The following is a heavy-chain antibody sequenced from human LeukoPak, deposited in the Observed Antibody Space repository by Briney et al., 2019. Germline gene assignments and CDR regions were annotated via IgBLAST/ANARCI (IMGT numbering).Heavy chain of an antibody. D-gene: IGHD3-10*01. CDR1: GGSISSYY. V-gene: IGHV4-59*01. CDR2: IYYSGST. CDR3: AREGMVRGYNWFDP. Sequence: IPSETLSLTCTVSGGSISSYYWSWIRQPPGKGLEWIGYIYYSGSTNYNPSLKSRVTISVDTSKNQFSLKLSSVTAADTAVYYCAREGMVRGYNWFDPWGQGTLVTVSS. J-gene: IGHJ5*02.